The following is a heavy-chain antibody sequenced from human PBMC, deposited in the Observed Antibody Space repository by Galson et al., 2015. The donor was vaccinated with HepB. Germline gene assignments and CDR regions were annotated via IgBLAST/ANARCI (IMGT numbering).Heavy chain of an antibody. CDR2: ISSSSSYT. V-gene: IGHV3-11*06. Sequence: SLRLSCAASGFTFSDYYMSWIRQAPGKGLEWVSYISSSSSYTNYADSVKGRFTISRDNAKNSLYLQMNSLRAEDTAVYYCARGWAYGDYYFDYWGQGTLVTVSS. CDR1: GFTFSDYY. D-gene: IGHD4-17*01. J-gene: IGHJ4*02. CDR3: ARGWAYGDYYFDY.